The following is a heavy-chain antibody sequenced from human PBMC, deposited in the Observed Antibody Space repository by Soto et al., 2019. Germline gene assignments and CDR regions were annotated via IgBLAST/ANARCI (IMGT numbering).Heavy chain of an antibody. CDR2: ISAYNGNT. CDR1: GYTFTSYG. J-gene: IGHJ4*02. D-gene: IGHD3-22*01. Sequence: ASVKVSCKASGYTFTSYGISWVRQAPGQGLEWMGWISAYNGNTNYAQKLQGRGTMTTDTSTSTAYMELRSLRSDDTAVYYCARNRDASSGYYYVPFDYWGQGTLVTVSS. V-gene: IGHV1-18*01. CDR3: ARNRDASSGYYYVPFDY.